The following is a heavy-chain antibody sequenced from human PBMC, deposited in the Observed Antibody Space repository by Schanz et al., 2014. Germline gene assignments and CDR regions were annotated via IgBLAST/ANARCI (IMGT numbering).Heavy chain of an antibody. CDR3: FSMHYGNSVY. V-gene: IGHV3-72*01. CDR1: GFTVSDHY. CDR2: VRNRSNKEIV. D-gene: IGHD1-7*01. Sequence: EVQLVESGGGLVQPGGSLRLSCAVSGFTVSDHYMDWVRQAPGKGLEWLGRVRNRSNKEIVEYAASVEGRFNISRDESKNSVYLQMNSLQTDDTAVYYCFSMHYGNSVYWGQGTLVTVSS. J-gene: IGHJ4*02.